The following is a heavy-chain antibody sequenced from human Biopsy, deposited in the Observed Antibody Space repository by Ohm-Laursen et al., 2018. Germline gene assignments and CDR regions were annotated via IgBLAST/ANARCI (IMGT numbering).Heavy chain of an antibody. D-gene: IGHD6-19*01. J-gene: IGHJ6*02. V-gene: IGHV4-61*08. CDR2: IYNRGST. Sequence: TLSLTCSVSGGSINSGGHYWSWIRQPPGKGLEWIGYIYNRGSTKYNSSLKSRVTKSVDTSKNQFSLTVRSVTAADTAMYYCARGQDSSYLAYGMDVWGQGTTVTVSS. CDR3: ARGQDSSYLAYGMDV. CDR1: GGSINSGGHY.